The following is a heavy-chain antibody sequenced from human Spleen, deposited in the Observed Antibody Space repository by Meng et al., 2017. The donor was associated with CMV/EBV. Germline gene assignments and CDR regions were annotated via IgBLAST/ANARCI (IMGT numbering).Heavy chain of an antibody. D-gene: IGHD2-8*01. CDR1: GFTVSTTY. Sequence: GESLKISCAVSGFTVSTTYMSWVRQAPGKGLEWVSTIYSVGNTYYAESVKGRFTISRDNAKNSLYLQMNSLRVEDTAVYYCARDTSGALDYWGQGTLVTVSS. V-gene: IGHV3-66*01. J-gene: IGHJ4*02. CDR2: IYSVGNT. CDR3: ARDTSGALDY.